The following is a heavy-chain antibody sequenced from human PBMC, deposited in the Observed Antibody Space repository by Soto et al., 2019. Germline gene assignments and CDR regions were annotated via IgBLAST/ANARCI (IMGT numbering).Heavy chain of an antibody. CDR3: LKDSGPPCGGDCYPFDI. V-gene: IGHV3-64D*08. D-gene: IGHD2-21*02. CDR2: ISSNGGST. CDR1: GFTFSSYA. Sequence: GGSLRLSCSASGFTFSSYAMHWVRQAPGKGLEYVSAISSNGGSTYYADSVKGRFTISRDNSKNTLYLQMSSLRAEDTAVYYCLKDSGPPCGGDCYPFDIWGQGTMVTVSS. J-gene: IGHJ3*02.